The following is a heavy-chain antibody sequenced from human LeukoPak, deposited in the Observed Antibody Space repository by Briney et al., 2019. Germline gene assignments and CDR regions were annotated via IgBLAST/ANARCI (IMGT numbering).Heavy chain of an antibody. D-gene: IGHD3-3*01. V-gene: IGHV3-23*01. CDR3: AKGVNYYYYYGMDV. J-gene: IGHJ6*02. CDR1: GFTFSNYA. Sequence: GGSLRLSCAASGFTFSNYAMNWVRQAPGKGLEWVSSVSDSGGSANYADSVKGRFTISRDNSQNTLYLQMNSLRAEDTAVYYCAKGVNYYYYYGMDVWGQGTTVTVSS. CDR2: VSDSGGSA.